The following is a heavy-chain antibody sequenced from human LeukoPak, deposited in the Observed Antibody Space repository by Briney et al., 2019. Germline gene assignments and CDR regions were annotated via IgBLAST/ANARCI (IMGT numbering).Heavy chain of an antibody. V-gene: IGHV1-69*01. CDR1: GGTFGSYA. D-gene: IGHD6-19*01. CDR3: ARPYSSGRAYYYYYMDV. J-gene: IGHJ6*03. Sequence: GSSVKVSCKAPGGTFGSYAISWVRQAPGQGLEWMGGIIPIFGTANYAQKFQGRVTITADESTSTAYMELSSLRSEDTAVYYCARPYSSGRAYYYYYMDVWGKGTTVTVSS. CDR2: IIPIFGTA.